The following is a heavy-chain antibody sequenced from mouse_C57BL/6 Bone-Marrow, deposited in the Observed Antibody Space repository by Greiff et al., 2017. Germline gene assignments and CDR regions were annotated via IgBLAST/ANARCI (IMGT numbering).Heavy chain of an antibody. V-gene: IGHV1-55*01. Sequence: VQLQQPGAELVKPGASVKMSCKASGYTFTSYWITWVKPRPGQGLEWIGDIYPGSGSTNYNEKFKSKATLTADTSSSTAYMQLSSLTSADSAAYYCAGGYYSSSYDYAMDYWGQGTSVTVSS. CDR1: GYTFTSYW. J-gene: IGHJ4*01. CDR2: IYPGSGST. D-gene: IGHD1-1*01. CDR3: AGGYYSSSYDYAMDY.